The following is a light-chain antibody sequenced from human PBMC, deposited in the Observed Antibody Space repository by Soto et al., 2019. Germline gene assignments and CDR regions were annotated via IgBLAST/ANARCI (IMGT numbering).Light chain of an antibody. CDR1: SSDVGGYNY. V-gene: IGLV2-14*01. CDR2: KVS. J-gene: IGLJ1*01. Sequence: QSALTQPASVSGSPGQSITISCTGTSSDVGGYNYVSWYQQHPGKAPKLMIYKVSNQPSGVSNRFSGSKSGNTASLTISGLQAEDEADYYCSSYTSSSTPYVFGTGTKLTVL. CDR3: SSYTSSSTPYV.